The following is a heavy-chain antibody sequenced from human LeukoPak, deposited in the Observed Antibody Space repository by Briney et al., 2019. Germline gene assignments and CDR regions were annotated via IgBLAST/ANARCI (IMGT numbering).Heavy chain of an antibody. V-gene: IGHV4-59*08. CDR2: IYFSGTT. D-gene: IGHD6-13*01. CDR3: ARHLRGEQQLSGFDY. J-gene: IGHJ4*02. Sequence: SETLSLTCTVSGGSISSYYWSWIRQPPGKALEWIGYIYFSGTTNYNPSLKSRVTISVDTSKNQFSLKLSSVTAADTAVYYCARHLRGEQQLSGFDYWGQGTPVTVSS. CDR1: GGSISSYY.